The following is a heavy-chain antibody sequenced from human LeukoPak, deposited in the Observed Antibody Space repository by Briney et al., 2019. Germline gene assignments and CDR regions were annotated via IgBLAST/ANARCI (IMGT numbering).Heavy chain of an antibody. J-gene: IGHJ5*02. Sequence: SETLSLTCTVSGGSISSYYWSWIRQPPGKGLEWIGYIYYSGSTNYYPSLKSRVTISVDTSKNQFSLKLSSVTAADTAVYYCARIRGKYCSSTSCYPDWFDPWGQGTLVTVSS. CDR2: IYYSGST. V-gene: IGHV4-59*08. CDR1: GGSISSYY. D-gene: IGHD2-2*01. CDR3: ARIRGKYCSSTSCYPDWFDP.